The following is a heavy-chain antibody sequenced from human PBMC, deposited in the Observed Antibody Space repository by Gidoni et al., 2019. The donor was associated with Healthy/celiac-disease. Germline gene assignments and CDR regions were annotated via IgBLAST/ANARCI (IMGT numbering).Heavy chain of an antibody. J-gene: IGHJ3*02. CDR1: GGTFSSYA. D-gene: IGHD1-26*01. CDR3: ARDTVGATRGAFDI. CDR2: IIPIFGTA. Sequence: QVPLVQSGAAVKKPGSSVKVSCKASGGTFSSYAISWVRQAPGQGLEWMGGIIPIFGTANYAQKFQGRVTITADESTSTAYMELSSLRSEDTAVYYCARDTVGATRGAFDIWGQGTMVTVSS. V-gene: IGHV1-69*01.